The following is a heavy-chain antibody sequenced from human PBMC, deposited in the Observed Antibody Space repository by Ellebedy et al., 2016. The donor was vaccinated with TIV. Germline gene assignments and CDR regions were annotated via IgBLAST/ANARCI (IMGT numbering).Heavy chain of an antibody. V-gene: IGHV3-66*01. CDR3: ARIRGGTGQYGMDV. D-gene: IGHD1-1*01. J-gene: IGHJ6*02. CDR1: GFTFGNYA. Sequence: GGSLRLSCAASGFTFGNYAMHWVRQAPGKGLEWVSVIHSGGSAYYADSVRGRFTISRDNSKNAIYLQMNSLRTEDTAVFYCARIRGGTGQYGMDVWGQGTTVTVSS. CDR2: IHSGGSA.